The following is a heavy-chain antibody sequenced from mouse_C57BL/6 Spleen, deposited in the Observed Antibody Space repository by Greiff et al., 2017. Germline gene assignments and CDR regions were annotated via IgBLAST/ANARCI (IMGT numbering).Heavy chain of an antibody. CDR2: IDPSDSYT. CDR3: ARSIYYYGSSGAWFAY. CDR1: GYTFTSYW. D-gene: IGHD1-1*01. Sequence: QVQLQQPGAELVKPGASVKLSCKASGYTFTSYWMQWVKQRPGQGLEWIGEIDPSDSYTNYKQKFKGKATLTVDTSSSTAYMQLSSLTSEDSAVYYCARSIYYYGSSGAWFAYWGQGTLVTVSA. V-gene: IGHV1-50*01. J-gene: IGHJ3*01.